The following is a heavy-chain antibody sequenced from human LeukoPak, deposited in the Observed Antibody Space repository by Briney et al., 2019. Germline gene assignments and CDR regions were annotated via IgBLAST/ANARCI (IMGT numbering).Heavy chain of an antibody. J-gene: IGHJ4*02. CDR2: ISSSGSTI. CDR1: GFTFSDYY. Sequence: PGGSLRLSCAASGFTFSDYYMSWIRQAPGKGLEWVSYISSSGSTIYYADSVKGRFTISRDNSKNSLYLQMNSLRTEDTALYYCAKASSGWSEEVDYWGQGTLVTVSS. D-gene: IGHD6-13*01. CDR3: AKASSGWSEEVDY. V-gene: IGHV3-11*01.